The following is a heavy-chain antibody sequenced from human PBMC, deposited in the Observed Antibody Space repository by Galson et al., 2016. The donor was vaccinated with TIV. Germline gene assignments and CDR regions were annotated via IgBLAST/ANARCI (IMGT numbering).Heavy chain of an antibody. CDR2: ISSSGTYI. Sequence: SLRLSCAASGFTFSSFSTNWVRQAPGKGLEWVSSISSSGTYIYYTDSVKGRSSISRDNAKNSLYLQMNSLRAEDMAVYYCARDPDPYVGAKPFDYWGQGTQVTVSS. V-gene: IGHV3-21*01. CDR1: GFTFSSFS. J-gene: IGHJ4*02. D-gene: IGHD1-26*01. CDR3: ARDPDPYVGAKPFDY.